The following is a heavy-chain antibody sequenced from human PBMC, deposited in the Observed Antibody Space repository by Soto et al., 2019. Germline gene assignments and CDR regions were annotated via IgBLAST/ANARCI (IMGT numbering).Heavy chain of an antibody. D-gene: IGHD2-2*01. CDR3: AKEDGVPGASSS. J-gene: IGHJ4*02. CDR2: ISYDGSNK. V-gene: IGHV3-30*18. Sequence: QVPLVESGGGVVQPGRSLRLSCAASGFTFSNYGMHWVRQAPGKGLEWVAVISYDGSNKYYADSVKGRFTISRDNSKNTLYLQMNSLRAEDTAVYYCAKEDGVPGASSSWGQGTLVTVSS. CDR1: GFTFSNYG.